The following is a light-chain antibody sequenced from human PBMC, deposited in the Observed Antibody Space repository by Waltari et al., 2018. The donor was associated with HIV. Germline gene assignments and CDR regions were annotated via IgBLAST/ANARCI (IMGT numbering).Light chain of an antibody. V-gene: IGKV3D-15*01. Sequence: EIVLTQSPGALSLSPGERATLSCRASQSVSSNYLAWYQYKPGQAPRLLVYDASIRATGIPDRFSGSGSGTEFTLTISSLQSEDFAVYYCQQYNNWPPWTFGQGTKVEIK. CDR2: DAS. CDR3: QQYNNWPPWT. CDR1: QSVSSN. J-gene: IGKJ1*01.